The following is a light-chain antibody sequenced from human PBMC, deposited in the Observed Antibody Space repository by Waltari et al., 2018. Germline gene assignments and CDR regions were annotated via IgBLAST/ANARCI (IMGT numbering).Light chain of an antibody. CDR1: TSAIGKYHL. CDR2: DVN. J-gene: IGLJ3*02. V-gene: IGLV2-23*02. CDR3: CSYAGSAISM. Sequence: QSALTQTASVSGSPGQAITISCSGTTSAIGKYHLVSWYQQHPGKAPTLIIYDVNKRPSGVSNRFSGSKSGNTAFLTISGLQSADEADYYCCSYAGSAISMFGGGTKVTVL.